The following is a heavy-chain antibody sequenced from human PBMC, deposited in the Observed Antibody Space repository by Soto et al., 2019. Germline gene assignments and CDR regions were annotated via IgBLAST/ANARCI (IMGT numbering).Heavy chain of an antibody. CDR3: ARGLHYYDSGDDAFDI. CDR1: GYTFTSYD. D-gene: IGHD3-10*01. CDR2: MNPNSGNT. V-gene: IGHV1-8*01. Sequence: QVQLVQSGAEVKKPGASVKVSCKASGYTFTSYDINWVRQATGQGLEWMGWMNPNSGNTGYAQKFQGRVTMTRNTSITTAYMDLSSLRSEDTAVYYCARGLHYYDSGDDAFDIWGQGTMVTVSS. J-gene: IGHJ3*02.